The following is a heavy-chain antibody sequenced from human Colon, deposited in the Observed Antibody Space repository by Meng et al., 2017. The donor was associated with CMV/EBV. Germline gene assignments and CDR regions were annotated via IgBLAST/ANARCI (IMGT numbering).Heavy chain of an antibody. Sequence: LSCVASDFTVTTNYMTWVRQAPGKGLEWVAAIYSGGSTYYADSVKGRFTISKDNSKNTLYLQMNSLRAEDTAVYYCAGEGNWGLFDYWGQGTLGTSPQ. CDR1: DFTVTTNY. CDR3: AGEGNWGLFDY. CDR2: IYSGGST. D-gene: IGHD7-27*01. V-gene: IGHV3-53*01. J-gene: IGHJ4*02.